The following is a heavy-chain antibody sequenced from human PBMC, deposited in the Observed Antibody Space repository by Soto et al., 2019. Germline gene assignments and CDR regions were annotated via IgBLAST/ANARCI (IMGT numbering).Heavy chain of an antibody. CDR3: ARSITIFGVVNWYFDL. D-gene: IGHD3-3*01. V-gene: IGHV3-30-3*01. CDR2: ISYDGSNK. CDR1: GFTFSSYA. J-gene: IGHJ2*01. Sequence: QVQLVESGGGVVQPGRSLRLSCAASGFTFSSYAMHWVRQAPGKGLEWVAVISYDGSNKYYADSVKGRFTISRDNSKNTLYLQMNSLRAEDTAVYYCARSITIFGVVNWYFDLWGRDTLVTVSS.